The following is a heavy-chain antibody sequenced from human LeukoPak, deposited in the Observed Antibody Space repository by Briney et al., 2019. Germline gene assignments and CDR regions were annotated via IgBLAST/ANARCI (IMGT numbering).Heavy chain of an antibody. Sequence: ASVKVSCKASGYTFTIYAISWVRQAPGQGLEWMGWISAYNGNTNYAQKLQGRVTMTTDTSTSTAYMELRSLRSDDTAVYYCARDLRIAAAVILAYWGQGTLVTVSS. CDR3: ARDLRIAAAVILAY. D-gene: IGHD6-13*01. J-gene: IGHJ4*02. CDR2: ISAYNGNT. V-gene: IGHV1-18*01. CDR1: GYTFTIYA.